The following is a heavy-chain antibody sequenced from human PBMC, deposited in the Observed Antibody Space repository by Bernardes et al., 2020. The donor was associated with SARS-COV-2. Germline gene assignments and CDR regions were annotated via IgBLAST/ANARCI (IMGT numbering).Heavy chain of an antibody. J-gene: IGHJ4*02. CDR2: IYPGDSDT. V-gene: IGHV5-51*01. Sequence: GEPLKISCKGSGYSFTSYWIGWVRQMPGKGLEWMGIIYPGDSDTRYSPSFQGQVTISADKSISTAYLQWSSLKASDTAMYYCATWGSMGYCSSTSCYGWGQGTLVTVSS. CDR1: GYSFTSYW. CDR3: ATWGSMGYCSSTSCYG. D-gene: IGHD2-2*01.